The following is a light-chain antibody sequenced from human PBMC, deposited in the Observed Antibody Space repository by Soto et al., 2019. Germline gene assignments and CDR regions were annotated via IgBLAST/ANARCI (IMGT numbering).Light chain of an antibody. Sequence: QSAPTQPASVSGSPGQSITISCTGTSSDVGGYNYVSWYQQHPGKAPKLMIYAVSNRPSGVSNRFSGSKSGNTASLTISGLQAEDEADYYCSSYTSSSTLLFGGGTKLTVL. CDR2: AVS. CDR1: SSDVGGYNY. V-gene: IGLV2-14*01. CDR3: SSYTSSSTLL. J-gene: IGLJ2*01.